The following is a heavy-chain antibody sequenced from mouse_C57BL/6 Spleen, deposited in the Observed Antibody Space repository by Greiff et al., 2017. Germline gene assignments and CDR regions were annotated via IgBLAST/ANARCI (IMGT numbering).Heavy chain of an antibody. CDR1: GYTFTDYN. V-gene: IGHV1-18*01. Sequence: EVKLMESGPELVKPGASVKIPCKASGYTFTDYNMDWVKQSHGKSLEWIGDINPNNGGTIYNQKFKGKATLTVDKSSSTAYMELRSLTSEDTAVYYCARRTNWYFDVWGTGTTVTVSS. J-gene: IGHJ1*03. CDR2: INPNNGGT. CDR3: ARRTNWYFDV.